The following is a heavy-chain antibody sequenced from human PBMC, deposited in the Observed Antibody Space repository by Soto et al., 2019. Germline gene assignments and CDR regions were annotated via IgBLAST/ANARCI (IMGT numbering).Heavy chain of an antibody. D-gene: IGHD3-22*01. J-gene: IGHJ4*02. CDR3: ARSDRSVFGFDY. Sequence: QVQLQQSGPGLVKPSQTLSLTCDISGDSVSSNSAAWNWIRQSPSRGLEWLGRTSYRSKWYNDYVVSVKSRITINPGTSKNKFSLQLNSVPPEDTALYYCARSDRSVFGFDYWGQGTLVTGSS. V-gene: IGHV6-1*01. CDR2: TSYRSKWYN. CDR1: GDSVSSNSAA.